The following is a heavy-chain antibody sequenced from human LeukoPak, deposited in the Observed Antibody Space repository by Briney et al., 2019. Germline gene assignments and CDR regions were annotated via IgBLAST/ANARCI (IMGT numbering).Heavy chain of an antibody. CDR2: IYTSGST. D-gene: IGHD7-27*01. Sequence: SETLSLTCTVSGGSISSGSDYWSWIRQPAGKGLEWIGRIYTSGSTKYNPSLKSRVTISVDTSKNQFSLKLTSVTAADTAVYYCARDNWGPMGYSWFDPWGQGTLVTVSS. CDR1: GGSISSGSDY. J-gene: IGHJ5*02. V-gene: IGHV4-61*02. CDR3: ARDNWGPMGYSWFDP.